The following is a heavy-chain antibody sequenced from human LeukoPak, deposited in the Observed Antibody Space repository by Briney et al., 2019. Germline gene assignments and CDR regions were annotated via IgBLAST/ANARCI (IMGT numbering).Heavy chain of an antibody. V-gene: IGHV3-23*01. D-gene: IGHD4-17*01. CDR2: VSGSGAHT. Sequence: GGSLRLSCTTSGFSFSGYWMHWVRQAPGKGLQWVSAVSGSGAHTYYADSVKGRFTISRDNSKNTLYLQMNSLRAEDTAFYYCARYDGDYRDYYYMDVWGKGTTVTISS. CDR1: GFSFSGYW. J-gene: IGHJ6*03. CDR3: ARYDGDYRDYYYMDV.